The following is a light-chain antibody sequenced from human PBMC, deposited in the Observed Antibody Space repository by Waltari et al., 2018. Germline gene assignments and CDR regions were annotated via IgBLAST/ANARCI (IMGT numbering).Light chain of an antibody. CDR2: KDN. J-gene: IGLJ2*01. CDR1: SGSIDSKY. V-gene: IGLV6-57*03. CDR3: QSADGSYNPV. Sequence: VFTQPHSVSGSPGQTVTISSPRSSGSIDSKYVQWYQQRPGSAPTTVTYKDNQRPSVVPDLYSGSIDISSNSASLPGSGLKSEDEADYYCQSADGSYNPVFGGGTRLTVL.